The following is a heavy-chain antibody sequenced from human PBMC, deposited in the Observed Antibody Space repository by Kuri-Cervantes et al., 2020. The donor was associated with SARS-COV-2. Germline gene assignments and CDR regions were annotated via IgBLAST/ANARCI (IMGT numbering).Heavy chain of an antibody. CDR1: GFTFSSYA. CDR2: IYSGHHTT. Sequence: GGSLRLSCAASGFTFSSYAMTWVRQALGKGLEWVSVIYSGHHTTYYADSVKGRFTISRDNSKNTLYLQMNSLRAEDTAVYYCAKTEGAGSWNYFDAWGQGTLVTVSS. CDR3: AKTEGAGSWNYFDA. V-gene: IGHV3-23*03. J-gene: IGHJ4*02. D-gene: IGHD6-13*01.